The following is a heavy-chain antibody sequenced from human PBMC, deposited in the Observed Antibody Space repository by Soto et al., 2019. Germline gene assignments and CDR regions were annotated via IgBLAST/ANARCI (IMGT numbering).Heavy chain of an antibody. V-gene: IGHV1-18*01. D-gene: IGHD6-19*01. CDR2: ISAYNGST. Sequence: ASVKVSCKASGYTFTSYGISWVRQAPGQGLEWMGWISAYNGSTNYAQKLQGRVTMTTDTSTSTAYMELRSLRSDDTAVYYCAVGYSSGWSLYYGMDVWGQGTTVTVSS. CDR3: AVGYSSGWSLYYGMDV. J-gene: IGHJ6*02. CDR1: GYTFTSYG.